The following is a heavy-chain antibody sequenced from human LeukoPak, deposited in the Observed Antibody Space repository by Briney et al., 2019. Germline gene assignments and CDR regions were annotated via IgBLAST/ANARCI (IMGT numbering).Heavy chain of an antibody. CDR3: ARVTSGLEAPLISLYHMDV. CDR2: MTSSSSHI. CDR1: GFTFITYS. Sequence: GGSLRLSCAASGFTFITYSMNWVRQAPGKGMEWVSSMTSSSSHIYYADSVKGRFTISRDNAKNSLYLQMNSLRAEDTAVYYCARVTSGLEAPLISLYHMDVWGKGTTVTLSS. J-gene: IGHJ6*03. D-gene: IGHD2-15*01. V-gene: IGHV3-21*01.